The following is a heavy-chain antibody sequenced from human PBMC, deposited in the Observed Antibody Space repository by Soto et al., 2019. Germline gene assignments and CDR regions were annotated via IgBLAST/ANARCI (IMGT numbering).Heavy chain of an antibody. J-gene: IGHJ4*02. CDR1: GFTFDDYA. CDR3: AKSGLYGSGSYYNC. Sequence: PGGSLGLSCAASGFTFDDYAMQWVRQAPGKGLEWVSGISWNSGNIGYADSVKGRFIISRDNARNSLYLQMNSLRAEDTALSYCAKSGLYGSGSYYNCWGQGTQVTVSS. V-gene: IGHV3-9*01. CDR2: ISWNSGNI. D-gene: IGHD3-10*01.